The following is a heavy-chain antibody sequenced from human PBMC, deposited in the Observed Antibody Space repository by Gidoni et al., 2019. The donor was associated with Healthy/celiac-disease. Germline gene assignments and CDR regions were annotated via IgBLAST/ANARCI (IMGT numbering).Heavy chain of an antibody. V-gene: IGHV3-23*01. CDR3: AKDGVARLTMIVVVINYYFDY. J-gene: IGHJ4*02. CDR2: ISGSGGST. CDR1: GFTFSSYA. Sequence: EVQLLESGGGLVQPGGSLRLSCAASGFTFSSYAMSWVRQAPGKGLEWVSAISGSGGSTYYADSVKGRFTISRDNSKNTLYLQMNSLRAEDTAVYYCAKDGVARLTMIVVVINYYFDYWGQGTLVTVSS. D-gene: IGHD3-22*01.